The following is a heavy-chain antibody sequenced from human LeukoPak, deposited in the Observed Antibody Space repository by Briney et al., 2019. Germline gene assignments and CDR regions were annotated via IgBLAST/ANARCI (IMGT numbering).Heavy chain of an antibody. Sequence: ASVKVSCKASGYTFTGYYMHWVRQAPGQGLEWMGWINPNSGGTNYAQKFQGRVTMTRDTSISTAYMELSRLRSDDTAVYYCARDTGYVNWFDPWGQGTLVTVSS. CDR2: INPNSGGT. CDR1: GYTFTGYY. CDR3: ARDTGYVNWFDP. D-gene: IGHD3-9*01. V-gene: IGHV1-2*02. J-gene: IGHJ5*02.